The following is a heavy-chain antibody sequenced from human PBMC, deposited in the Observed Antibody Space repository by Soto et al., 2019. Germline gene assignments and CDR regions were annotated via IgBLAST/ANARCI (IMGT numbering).Heavy chain of an antibody. D-gene: IGHD6-6*01. V-gene: IGHV5-10-1*01. CDR1: GYSFTSYW. CDR2: IDPSDSYT. Sequence: GESLKISCKGSGYSFTSYWISWVRQMPGKGLEWMGRIDPSDSYTNYSPSFQGHVTISADKSISTAYLQWSSLKASDAAMYYCARSPYSSSAYGMDVWGEGTTVTVSS. J-gene: IGHJ6*04. CDR3: ARSPYSSSAYGMDV.